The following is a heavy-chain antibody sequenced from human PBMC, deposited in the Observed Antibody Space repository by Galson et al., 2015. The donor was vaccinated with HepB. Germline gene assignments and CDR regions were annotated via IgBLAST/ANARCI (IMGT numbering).Heavy chain of an antibody. V-gene: IGHV4-34*01. CDR1: GGSFSGYY. CDR3: ARGRLGNNWYRGGLDP. CDR2: INHGGST. J-gene: IGHJ5*02. D-gene: IGHD6-13*01. Sequence: SETLSLTCAVYGGSFSGYYWSWIRQPPGKGLEWIGEINHGGSTNYNPSLKSRVTISVDTSKYQFSLKLGSVTAADTAVYFCARGRLGNNWYRGGLDPWGQGTLVIVSS.